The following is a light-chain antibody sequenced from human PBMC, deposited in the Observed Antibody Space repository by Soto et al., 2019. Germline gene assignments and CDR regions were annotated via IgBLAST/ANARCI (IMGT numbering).Light chain of an antibody. Sequence: EIVLTQSPGTLSLSPGERATLSCRASQSVSSSSLAWYQRKPGQAPRLLVYGASSRATGIPDRFSGSGSGTDFTLTISRLEPEDFAVYYCQQYGGSPLVTFGQGTKLEIK. J-gene: IGKJ2*01. V-gene: IGKV3-20*01. CDR2: GAS. CDR1: QSVSSSS. CDR3: QQYGGSPLVT.